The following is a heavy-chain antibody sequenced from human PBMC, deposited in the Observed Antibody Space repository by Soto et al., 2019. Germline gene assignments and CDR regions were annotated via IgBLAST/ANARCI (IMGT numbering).Heavy chain of an antibody. CDR1: GFPFSSYS. CDR2: ISSSSSYI. V-gene: IGHV3-21*01. J-gene: IGHJ6*02. Sequence: PGGSLRLSCAASGFPFSSYSMNWVRQAPGKGLEWVSSISSSSSYIYYADSVKGRFTISRDNAKNSLYLQMNSLRAEDTAVYYCARDRPREQWLERDYYYGMDVWGQGTTVTVSS. CDR3: ARDRPREQWLERDYYYGMDV. D-gene: IGHD6-19*01.